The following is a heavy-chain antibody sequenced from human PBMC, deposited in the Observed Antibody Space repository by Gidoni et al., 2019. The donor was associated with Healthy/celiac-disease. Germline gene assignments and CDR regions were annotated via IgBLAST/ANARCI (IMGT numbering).Heavy chain of an antibody. V-gene: IGHV1-8*01. J-gene: IGHJ4*02. CDR1: GSTFTSYH. CDR3: ARGRYYDFWSGYYPFDY. CDR2: MNPNSGNT. Sequence: HVQLVQSGAAVKQPGASLTVSFMASGSTFTSYHINWVRQGTGQGLEWMGWMNPNSGNTGYAQKFQGRVNMTRNTSISTADMELSSLRSEDTAVYYWARGRYYDFWSGYYPFDYWGQGTLVTGSS. D-gene: IGHD3-3*01.